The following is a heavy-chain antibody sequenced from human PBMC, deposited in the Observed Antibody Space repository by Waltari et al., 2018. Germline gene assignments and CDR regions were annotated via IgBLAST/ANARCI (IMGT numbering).Heavy chain of an antibody. CDR1: GFNFISYA. Sequence: EVHLLESGGGLAQPGGSLRLSCAASGFNFISYARSWVRQAPGKGLGWCSGISDRCVITKYADSVKGRFTVSRDNSKNTVFLQLNSLRAEDTAIYYCARHLYSIDYLELGNWGQGTLVTVSS. CDR3: ARHLYSIDYLELGN. D-gene: IGHD3-22*01. V-gene: IGHV3-23*01. CDR2: ISDRCVIT. J-gene: IGHJ4*02.